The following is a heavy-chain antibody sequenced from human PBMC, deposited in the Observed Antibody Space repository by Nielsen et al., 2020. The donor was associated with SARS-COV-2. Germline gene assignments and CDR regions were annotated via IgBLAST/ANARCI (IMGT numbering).Heavy chain of an antibody. CDR1: GFTFSSYW. CDR3: AKGGSRSYYGSGSHAFYYYYGMDV. J-gene: IGHJ6*02. V-gene: IGHV3-7*03. D-gene: IGHD3-10*01. Sequence: GESLKISCAASGFTFSSYWMSWVRQAPGKGLEWVANIKQDGSEKYYVDSVKGRFTISRDNAKNSLYLQMNSLRAEDTALYYCAKGGSRSYYGSGSHAFYYYYGMDVWGQGTTVTVSS. CDR2: IKQDGSEK.